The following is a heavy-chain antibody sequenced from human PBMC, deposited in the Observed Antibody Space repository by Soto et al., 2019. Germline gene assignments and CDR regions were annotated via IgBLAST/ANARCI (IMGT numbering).Heavy chain of an antibody. Sequence: QVQLQESGPGLVRPSETLSLTCTVSSDSISSYSWFWIRQSPGKGLEWIGYTDYSGNTNYNPSLKSRVTISGDTSKNQFSLRLSSVTAADTAVYYCARAVGDPLYYLDYWGQGTLVTVSS. CDR2: TDYSGNT. CDR3: ARAVGDPLYYLDY. CDR1: SDSISSYS. V-gene: IGHV4-59*08. D-gene: IGHD6-19*01. J-gene: IGHJ4*02.